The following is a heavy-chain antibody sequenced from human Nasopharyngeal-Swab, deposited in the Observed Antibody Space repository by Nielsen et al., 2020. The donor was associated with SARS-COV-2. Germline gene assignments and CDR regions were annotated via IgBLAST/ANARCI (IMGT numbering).Heavy chain of an antibody. CDR1: GYTFTSYW. Sequence: GESLKISCKGSGYTFTSYWIGWVRQMPGKGLEWIAIIYPGDSDTRYSPSFQGQVTISTDNSISTAYLQWSSLKASDAAMYYCARLETVPDYWGQGTLVTVSS. J-gene: IGHJ4*02. CDR3: ARLETVPDY. CDR2: IYPGDSDT. V-gene: IGHV5-51*01. D-gene: IGHD4-11*01.